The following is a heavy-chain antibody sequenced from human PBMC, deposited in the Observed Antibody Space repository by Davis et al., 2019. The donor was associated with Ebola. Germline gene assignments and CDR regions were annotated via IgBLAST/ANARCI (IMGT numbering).Heavy chain of an antibody. CDR1: GFTFSDYY. D-gene: IGHD2-8*01. V-gene: IGHV3-11*06. CDR3: AKGGLMPIYYYGMDV. CDR2: ISSSSSYT. Sequence: GGSLRLSCAASGFTFSDYYMSWIRQAPGKGLEWVSYISSSSSYTNYADSVKGRFTISRDNSKNTLYLQMNSLRAEDTAVYYCAKGGLMPIYYYGMDVWGQGTTVTVSS. J-gene: IGHJ6*02.